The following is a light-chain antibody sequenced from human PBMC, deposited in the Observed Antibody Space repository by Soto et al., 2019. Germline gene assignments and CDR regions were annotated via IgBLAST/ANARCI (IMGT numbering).Light chain of an antibody. Sequence: DIQMTQSPTSLSASVGDRVTITCRASQGIRHFVAWYQQKPGKAPKLLSYAASTLQSGVPSRFSGSGSGTDFTLTINSLQPEDVATYSCQKYSSVPVFGPGTKVEIK. J-gene: IGKJ3*01. V-gene: IGKV1-27*01. CDR3: QKYSSVPV. CDR2: AAS. CDR1: QGIRHF.